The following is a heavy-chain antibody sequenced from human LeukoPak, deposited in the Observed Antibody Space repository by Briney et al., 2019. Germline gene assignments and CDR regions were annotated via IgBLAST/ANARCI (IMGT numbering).Heavy chain of an antibody. D-gene: IGHD2-21*02. Sequence: ASVKVSCKASGYTFTGYYMHWVRQAPGRGLEWMGWINPNSGGTNYAQKFQGRVTMTRDTSISTAYMELSRLGSDDTAVYYCARVPFSYCGGDCYFDYWGQGTLVTVSS. J-gene: IGHJ4*02. CDR3: ARVPFSYCGGDCYFDY. V-gene: IGHV1-2*02. CDR2: INPNSGGT. CDR1: GYTFTGYY.